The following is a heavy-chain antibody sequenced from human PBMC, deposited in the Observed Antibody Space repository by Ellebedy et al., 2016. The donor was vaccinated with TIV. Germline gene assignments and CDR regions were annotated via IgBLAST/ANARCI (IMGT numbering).Heavy chain of an antibody. CDR1: GFTFSYYW. V-gene: IGHV3-74*01. CDR2: IDSDGHTT. D-gene: IGHD5-12*01. CDR3: ARDGDHHVDLDN. J-gene: IGHJ4*02. Sequence: PGGSLRFSCTASGFTFSYYWMHWVRQAPGKGLEWVSRIDSDGHTTRYADLVEGRFTISRDNAKNTLYLQMNSLRAEDTALYYCARDGDHHVDLDNWGQGTLVTVSS.